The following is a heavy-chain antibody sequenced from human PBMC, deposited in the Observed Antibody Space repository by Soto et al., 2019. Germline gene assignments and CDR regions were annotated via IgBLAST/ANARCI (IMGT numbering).Heavy chain of an antibody. V-gene: IGHV3-23*01. J-gene: IGHJ5*02. Sequence: PGGSLRLSCAASGCTFSSYAMSCVRQAPGKGLEWVSAISGSGGSTYYADSVKGRFTISRDNSKNTLYLQMNSLRAEDTAVYYCAKTLYERFGLHWFDPWGQGTLVTVSS. CDR2: ISGSGGST. CDR3: AKTLYERFGLHWFDP. D-gene: IGHD3-10*01. CDR1: GCTFSSYA.